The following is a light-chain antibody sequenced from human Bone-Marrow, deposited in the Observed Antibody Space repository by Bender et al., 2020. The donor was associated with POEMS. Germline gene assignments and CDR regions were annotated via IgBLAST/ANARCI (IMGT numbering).Light chain of an antibody. V-gene: IGLV3-27*01. J-gene: IGLJ3*02. CDR3: HSADITATYWV. Sequence: SYELTQPSSVSVSAGQTARITCSGDVLATKYARWFQQKPGQAPVQVIYKDTDRPSGIPERFSGSSLGTTVTLTISGAQVEDEGDYYCHSADITATYWVFGGGTKLTVL. CDR1: VLATKY. CDR2: KDT.